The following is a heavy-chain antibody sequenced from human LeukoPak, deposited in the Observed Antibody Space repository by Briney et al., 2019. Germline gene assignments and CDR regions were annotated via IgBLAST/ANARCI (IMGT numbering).Heavy chain of an antibody. V-gene: IGHV1-8*01. Sequence: GASVKVSCKASGYTFTNYDINWVRQASGQGLEWMGWMNPNSGNTGYAQKFQGRVTMTRNTSISTAYMELSSLRSEDTAVYYCARAPYYDILTGYPDYWGQGTLVTVSS. CDR2: MNPNSGNT. D-gene: IGHD3-9*01. CDR1: GYTFTNYD. CDR3: ARAPYYDILTGYPDY. J-gene: IGHJ4*02.